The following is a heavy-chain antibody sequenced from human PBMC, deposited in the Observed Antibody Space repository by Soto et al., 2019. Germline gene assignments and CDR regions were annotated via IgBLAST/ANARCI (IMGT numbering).Heavy chain of an antibody. V-gene: IGHV4-39*01. Sequence: SETLSLTCSVCGDSFNSDNYYWGWIRQPPGKGLEWIGSIYYRWNTYYNPSLKTQVTISLDKSKSQFPLKQNSVSAADSAVYFCARLEGLATISYYFDYWGQGTLVTVSS. CDR1: GDSFNSDNYY. CDR2: IYYRWNT. CDR3: ARLEGLATISYYFDY. J-gene: IGHJ4*02. D-gene: IGHD3-9*01.